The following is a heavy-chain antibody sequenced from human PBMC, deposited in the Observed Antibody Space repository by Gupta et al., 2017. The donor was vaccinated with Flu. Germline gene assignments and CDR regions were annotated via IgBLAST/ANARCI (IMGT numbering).Heavy chain of an antibody. CDR2: VDNDGRGT. D-gene: IGHD2-21*02. CDR3: ATVFEY. V-gene: IGHV3-74*01. Sequence: EVQLPQSGGGLVPPGGSLTLSCAAAGFTFTNYCMHWVRHVPGKGLVSVSRVDNDGRGTNYADSVKGRSTISRDNAKNNLDLQMDSLRAEDTAVDYCATVFEYWGQGTLVTVSS. J-gene: IGHJ4*02. CDR1: GFTFTNYC.